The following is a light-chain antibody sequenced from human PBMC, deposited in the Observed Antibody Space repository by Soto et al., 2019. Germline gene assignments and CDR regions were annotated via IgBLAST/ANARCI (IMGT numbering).Light chain of an antibody. Sequence: EIVLTQSPDTLSLSPGERGTLSCRASQSVSSALLAWYQQKPGQAARLLIYRASTRATGIPDRFTGSGSGTDFTLTISRLEPEDFPVYYCQQYESSPLTFGGGTKVEIK. V-gene: IGKV3-20*01. CDR2: RAS. J-gene: IGKJ4*01. CDR1: QSVSSAL. CDR3: QQYESSPLT.